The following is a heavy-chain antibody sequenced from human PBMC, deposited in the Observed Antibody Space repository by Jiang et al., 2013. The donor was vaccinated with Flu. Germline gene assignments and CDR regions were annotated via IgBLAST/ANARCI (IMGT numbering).Heavy chain of an antibody. CDR3: ARAQKYSGFELPYFDF. D-gene: IGHD5-12*01. Sequence: LTCTASGDSIGSDSYYWVWIRQPPGKGLGWIGSIYYTGSTYYNPSLKRRVTISVGTSNNRLSLKLSSVAAADTAVYYCARAQKYSGFELPYFDFWGQGTLVTVSS. CDR1: GDSIGSDSYY. V-gene: IGHV4-39*07. CDR2: IYYTGST. J-gene: IGHJ4*02.